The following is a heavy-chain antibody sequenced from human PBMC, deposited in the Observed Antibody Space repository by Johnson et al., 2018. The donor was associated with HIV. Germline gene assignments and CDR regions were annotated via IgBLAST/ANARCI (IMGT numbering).Heavy chain of an antibody. CDR2: ISSGGDT. CDR3: ARAPGYSRAFDI. J-gene: IGHJ3*02. CDR1: GFTVSSNY. Sequence: VQLVESGGGLIQPGGSLRLSCAASGFTVSSNYMSWVRQAPGKGLEWVSVISSGGDTYYADSVKDRFNISRDNSKNTLYLQMNRLRAEDTAVYYCARAPGYSRAFDIWGQGTMVTVST. D-gene: IGHD5-18*01. V-gene: IGHV3-53*01.